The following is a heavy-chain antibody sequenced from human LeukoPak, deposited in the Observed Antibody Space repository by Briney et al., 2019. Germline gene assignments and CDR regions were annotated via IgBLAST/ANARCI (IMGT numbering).Heavy chain of an antibody. CDR2: INTNTGNP. CDR3: ATLVVVDDYYGLDV. D-gene: IGHD3-16*02. CDR1: GYTFGSHS. J-gene: IGHJ6*02. V-gene: IGHV7-4-1*02. Sequence: GASVKVSCKASGYTFGSHSLNWVRQAPGQGPEWMGWINTNTGNPTYAQGFTGRLVFSLDTAVSTAYLQVSSLKAEDTAVYYCATLVVVDDYYGLDVWAKGQRSPSP.